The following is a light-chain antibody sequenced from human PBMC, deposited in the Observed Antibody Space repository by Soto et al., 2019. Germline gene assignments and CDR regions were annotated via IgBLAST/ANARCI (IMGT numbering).Light chain of an antibody. CDR3: SSYAGSYILGV. J-gene: IGLJ3*02. Sequence: QSVLTQPRSVSGSPGQSVTLSCTGTSSDVGGYDFVSWYQQHPGKATKLLIYDVTKRPSGVPGRFSGSKSGNSASLAISGLQAEDDADYYGSSYAGSYILGVFGGGTQLTVL. CDR1: SSDVGGYDF. V-gene: IGLV2-11*01. CDR2: DVT.